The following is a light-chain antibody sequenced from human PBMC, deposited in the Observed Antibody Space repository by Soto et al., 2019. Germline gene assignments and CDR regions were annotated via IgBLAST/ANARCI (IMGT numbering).Light chain of an antibody. V-gene: IGKV3-20*01. J-gene: IGKJ1*01. CDR3: QQYGSSPRT. CDR1: QTLSSN. CDR2: AAS. Sequence: EMVMTQSPATLSVSPGERATLSCRASQTLSSNLAWYQQKPGQAPRLLMYAASSRAPDFPDRFSGSGSGTDFTLTISRLEPEDFAVYYCQQYGSSPRTFGQGTKVDIK.